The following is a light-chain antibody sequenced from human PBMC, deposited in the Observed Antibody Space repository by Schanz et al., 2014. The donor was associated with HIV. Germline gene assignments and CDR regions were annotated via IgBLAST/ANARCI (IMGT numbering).Light chain of an antibody. CDR1: SSDVGGYYY. CDR3: QSYDSGISGVV. Sequence: QSALTQPPSASGSPGQSVNISCTGTSSDVGGYYYVSWYQQHPGKAPKLMIYEVTKRPSGVPDRFSGSKSGNTASLTVSGLQAEDEADYYCQSYDSGISGVVFGGGTKLTVL. J-gene: IGLJ2*01. V-gene: IGLV2-8*01. CDR2: EVT.